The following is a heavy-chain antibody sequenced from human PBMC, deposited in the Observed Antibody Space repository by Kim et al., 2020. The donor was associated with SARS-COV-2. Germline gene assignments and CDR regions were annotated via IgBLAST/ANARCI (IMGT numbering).Heavy chain of an antibody. CDR1: GDSFSSGDYY. V-gene: IGHV4-30-4*01. CDR2: VSFNGNT. J-gene: IGHJ4*02. Sequence: SETLSLTCTVSGDSFSSGDYYWSWIRQSAGEGLEWIGYVSFNGNTFYNPSLKSRATMSVDTSKNQFSLRLTSVTAADTAVYFCARERRRSPWFDYWGQGT. CDR3: ARERRRSPWFDY.